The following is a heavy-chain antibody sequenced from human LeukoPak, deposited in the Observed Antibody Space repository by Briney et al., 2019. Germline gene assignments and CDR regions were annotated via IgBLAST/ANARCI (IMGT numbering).Heavy chain of an antibody. J-gene: IGHJ6*03. D-gene: IGHD5-18*01. V-gene: IGHV4-34*01. CDR3: ARVQLWVYYYMDV. CDR2: INHGGST. CDR1: GGSFSGYY. Sequence: SETLSLTCAVYGGSFSGYYWSWIRQPPGKGLEWIGEINHGGSTNYNPSLKSRVTISVDTSKNQFSLKLSSVTAADTAVYYCARVQLWVYYYMDVWGKGTTVTVSS.